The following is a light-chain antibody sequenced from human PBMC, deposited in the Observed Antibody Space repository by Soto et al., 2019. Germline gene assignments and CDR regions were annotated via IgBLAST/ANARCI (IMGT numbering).Light chain of an antibody. CDR2: GAS. CDR3: QQYGSTPT. Sequence: EIVLTQSPGPLSLSPGERATLSCRASQSVSSSHLAWYQQKPGQAPKLLIYGASSSATSIPDSFSGSGSDTDFTLTISRLEADDFAVYYYQQYGSTPTFGQGTKVEIK. V-gene: IGKV3-20*01. CDR1: QSVSSSH. J-gene: IGKJ1*01.